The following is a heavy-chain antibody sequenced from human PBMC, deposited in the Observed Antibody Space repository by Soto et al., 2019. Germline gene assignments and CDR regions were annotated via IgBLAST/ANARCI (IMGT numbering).Heavy chain of an antibody. CDR1: GFTFSSYG. J-gene: IGHJ6*02. CDR2: ISYDGSNK. Sequence: GGSLRLSCAASGFTFSSYGMHWVRQAPGKGLEWVAVISYDGSNKYYADSVKGRFTISRDNSKNTLYLQMNSLRTEDTAVYYCAKDGSMVRGVISYYYGMDVWGQGTTVTVSS. D-gene: IGHD3-10*01. CDR3: AKDGSMVRGVISYYYGMDV. V-gene: IGHV3-30*18.